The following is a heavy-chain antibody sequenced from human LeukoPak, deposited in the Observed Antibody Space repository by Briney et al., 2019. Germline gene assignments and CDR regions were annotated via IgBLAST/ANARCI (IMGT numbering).Heavy chain of an antibody. V-gene: IGHV1-2*06. CDR2: INPNSGGT. Sequence: ASVKVSCKASGYTFTGYYMHWVRQALGQGLEWMGRINPNSGGTNYAQKFQGRVTMTRDTSISTAYMELSRLRSDDTAVYYCASGLWFGGNDAFDIWGQGTMVTVSS. CDR1: GYTFTGYY. D-gene: IGHD3-10*01. J-gene: IGHJ3*02. CDR3: ASGLWFGGNDAFDI.